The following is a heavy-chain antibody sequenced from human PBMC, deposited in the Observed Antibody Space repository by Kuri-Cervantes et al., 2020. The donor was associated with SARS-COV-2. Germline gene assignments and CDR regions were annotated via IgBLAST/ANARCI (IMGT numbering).Heavy chain of an antibody. D-gene: IGHD4-11*01. J-gene: IGHJ4*02. CDR3: ARHEPSTVTTLFDY. CDR1: GYSISSGYY. CDR2: IYHSGST. Sequence: GSLRLSCAVSGYSISSGYYWGWIRQPPGKGLEWIGSIYHSGSTYYNPSLKSRVTISVDTSKNQFSLKLSSVTAVDTAVYYCARHEPSTVTTLFDYWGQGTLVTVSS. V-gene: IGHV4-38-2*01.